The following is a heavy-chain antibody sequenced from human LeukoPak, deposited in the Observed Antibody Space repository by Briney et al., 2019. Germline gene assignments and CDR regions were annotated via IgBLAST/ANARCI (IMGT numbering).Heavy chain of an antibody. Sequence: PSETLSLTCTVSGGSISSSSYYWGWIGQPPGKGLEWIGRIYTSGNTNYNPSLNSRVTISVDTSKNQCSLKLTSVTAADTAVYYCARHYGSGMDYFDPWGQGTLVTVSS. CDR1: GGSISSSSYY. V-gene: IGHV4-61*02. CDR3: ARHYGSGMDYFDP. J-gene: IGHJ5*02. CDR2: IYTSGNT. D-gene: IGHD3-10*01.